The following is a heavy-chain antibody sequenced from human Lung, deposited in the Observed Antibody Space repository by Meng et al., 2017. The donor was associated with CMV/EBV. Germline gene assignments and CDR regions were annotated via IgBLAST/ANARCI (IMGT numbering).Heavy chain of an antibody. D-gene: IGHD2-8*01. J-gene: IGHJ4*02. Sequence: GESLKISCAASGFTFSRYAMHWVRQAQGKGLEWVALMSFDGGNIQYTDSLKGRFTISRDNSKNVLYLEMNSLRLEDTAVYYCARDGDYCTDGTCYFDYWGQRTLVTVSS. CDR2: MSFDGGNI. V-gene: IGHV3-30-3*01. CDR1: GFTFSRYA. CDR3: ARDGDYCTDGTCYFDY.